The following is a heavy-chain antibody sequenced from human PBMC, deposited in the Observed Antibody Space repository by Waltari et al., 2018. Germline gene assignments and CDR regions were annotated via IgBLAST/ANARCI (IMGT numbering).Heavy chain of an antibody. J-gene: IGHJ5*02. V-gene: IGHV4-38-2*02. CDR3: ARDKGFYDVLPGRGWFDP. CDR2: IYHTGTT. D-gene: IGHD3-9*01. CDR1: NYSITSGYF. Sequence: QVQLQESGPGLVKPSETLSLPCTVSNYSITSGYFWGWLRQSPGKGLEWIGSIYHTGTTYFNPSLKSRVTIAIDTSKKQFSLRLRSVTAADTGVYFCARDKGFYDVLPGRGWFDPWGQGTLVTVSS.